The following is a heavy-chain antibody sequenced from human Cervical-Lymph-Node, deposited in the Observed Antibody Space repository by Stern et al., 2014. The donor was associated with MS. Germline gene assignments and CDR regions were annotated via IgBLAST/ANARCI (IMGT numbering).Heavy chain of an antibody. CDR3: ARIARMRPYYFDY. CDR1: GFSLSNARMG. J-gene: IGHJ4*02. CDR2: IFSNDEK. D-gene: IGHD2-8*01. Sequence: QVTLKESGPVLVKPTETLTLTCTVSGFSLSNARMGVSWIRQPPGKALEWLAHIFSNDEKSYSTSLKSRLTISKDTSKSQVVLTMTNMDPVDTATYYCARIARMRPYYFDYWGQGTLVTVSS. V-gene: IGHV2-26*01.